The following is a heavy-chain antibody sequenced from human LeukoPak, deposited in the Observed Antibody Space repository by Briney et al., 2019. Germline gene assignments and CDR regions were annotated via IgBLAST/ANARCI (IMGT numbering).Heavy chain of an antibody. D-gene: IGHD4-17*01. CDR1: GFTFSSYG. J-gene: IGHJ2*01. CDR3: AKEGGTVTTYWYFDL. CDR2: IRYDGSNK. V-gene: IGHV3-30*02. Sequence: GGSLRLSCAASGFTFSSYGMHWARQAPGKGLEWVAFIRYDGSNKYYADSVKGRFTISRDNSKNTLYLQMNSLRAEDTAVYYCAKEGGTVTTYWYFDLWGRGTLVTVSS.